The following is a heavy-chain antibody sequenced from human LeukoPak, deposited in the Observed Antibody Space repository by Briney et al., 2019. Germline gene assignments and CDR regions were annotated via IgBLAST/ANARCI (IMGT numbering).Heavy chain of an antibody. D-gene: IGHD3-3*01. V-gene: IGHV4-39*01. CDR3: ARLRPNTIFGVVMSHMDV. CDR2: IYYSGST. Sequence: PSETLSLTCIVSGGSISSSSYYWGWIRQPPGKGLEWIGSIYYSGSTYYNPSLKSRVTISVDTSKNQFSLKLSSVTAADTAVYYCARLRPNTIFGVVMSHMDVWGKGTTVTVSS. CDR1: GGSISSSSYY. J-gene: IGHJ6*03.